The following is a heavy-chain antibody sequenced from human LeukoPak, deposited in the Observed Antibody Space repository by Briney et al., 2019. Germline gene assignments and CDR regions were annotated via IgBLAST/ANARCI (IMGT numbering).Heavy chain of an antibody. CDR2: IYPGGSA. D-gene: IGHD3-22*01. V-gene: IGHV3-53*01. CDR1: EFSVSSTY. Sequence: GGSLRLSCAASEFSVSSTYITWLRQAPGKGLEWVSVIYPGGSALYADSVQGRFTISRDISQNIVYLQINNLRAEDTAVYYCARVWTYYYEYDAFDTWGQGTMVTVSS. J-gene: IGHJ3*02. CDR3: ARVWTYYYEYDAFDT.